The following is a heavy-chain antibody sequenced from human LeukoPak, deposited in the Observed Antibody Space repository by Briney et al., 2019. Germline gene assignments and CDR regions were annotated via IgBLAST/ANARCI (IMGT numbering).Heavy chain of an antibody. CDR3: ARQWLGHFDY. Sequence: PSETLSLTCAVYGGSFSGCYWSWIRQPPGKGLEWIGEINHSGSTNYNPSLKSRVTISVDTSKNQFSLKLSSVTAADTAVYFCARQWLGHFDYWGQGTLVTVSS. J-gene: IGHJ4*02. D-gene: IGHD6-19*01. CDR1: GGSFSGCY. V-gene: IGHV4-34*01. CDR2: INHSGST.